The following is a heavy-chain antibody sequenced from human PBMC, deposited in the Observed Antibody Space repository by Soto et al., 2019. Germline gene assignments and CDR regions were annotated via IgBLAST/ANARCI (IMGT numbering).Heavy chain of an antibody. CDR2: IIPIFGTV. CDR1: GGTFSNYP. Sequence: QVQLVQSGAEVKKPGSSVKVSCKASGGTFSNYPISWVRQAPGQGLEWMGGIIPIFGTVNYAQKFQGRVTITADESTSTAYMELNSLRSEDTAVYCCARGNHRWLQLWYFDLWGRGTLVTVSS. CDR3: ARGNHRWLQLWYFDL. D-gene: IGHD5-12*01. J-gene: IGHJ2*01. V-gene: IGHV1-69*12.